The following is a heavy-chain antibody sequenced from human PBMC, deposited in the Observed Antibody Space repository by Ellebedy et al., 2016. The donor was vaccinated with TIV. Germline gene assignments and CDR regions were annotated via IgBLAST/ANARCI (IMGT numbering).Heavy chain of an antibody. D-gene: IGHD1-7*01. Sequence: PGGSLRLSCAASGFTFSNYAMHWVRQAPGKGLEWVAVISYEGSNKNYADSVKGRFTISRDNSKNTLYLQMHSLRPEDTAVYYCARDPPITGTATAITWGQGTLVTVSS. CDR2: ISYEGSNK. CDR3: ARDPPITGTATAIT. V-gene: IGHV3-30-3*01. J-gene: IGHJ4*02. CDR1: GFTFSNYA.